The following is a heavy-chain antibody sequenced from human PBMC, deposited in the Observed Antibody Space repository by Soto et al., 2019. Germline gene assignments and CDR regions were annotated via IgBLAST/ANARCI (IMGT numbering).Heavy chain of an antibody. CDR1: GFTFRDTL. CDR3: ARDILSVGPRANDGFAV. D-gene: IGHD2-8*02. Sequence: QVQLVQSGAEVKKPGASVKISCQASGFTFRDTLLNWVRQGPGQRLEWMGWINPANGNTRYSESFKGRVSISSLSSASTVDVAVRDLTSDDTAVYYCARDILSVGPRANDGFAVWGQGTLINVSS. V-gene: IGHV1-3*01. J-gene: IGHJ3*01. CDR2: INPANGNT.